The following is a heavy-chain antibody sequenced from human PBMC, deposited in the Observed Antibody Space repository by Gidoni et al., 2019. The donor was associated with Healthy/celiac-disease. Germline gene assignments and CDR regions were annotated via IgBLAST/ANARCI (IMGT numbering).Heavy chain of an antibody. CDR2: ISSSSSYI. Sequence: EVQLVESGGGLVKPGGSLRLSCAASGFTFRSYSMNWVRQAPGKGLEWVSSISSSSSYIYYADSVKGRFTISRDNAKNSLYLQMNSLRAEDTAVYYCARDGGITIFGVVIIYDYWGQGTLVTVSS. V-gene: IGHV3-21*01. J-gene: IGHJ4*02. CDR1: GFTFRSYS. D-gene: IGHD3-3*01. CDR3: ARDGGITIFGVVIIYDY.